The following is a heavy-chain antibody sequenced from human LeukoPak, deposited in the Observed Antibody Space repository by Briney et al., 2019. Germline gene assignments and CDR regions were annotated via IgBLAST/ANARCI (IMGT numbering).Heavy chain of an antibody. CDR2: IYPGDSDT. Sequence: GESLKISCKGSGYSFTSYWIGWVRQMPGKGLEWMGIIYPGDSDTRYSPSFQGQVTISADKSISTAYLQWSSLKASDTAMYYCARHTLGYCSGGSCYTFDRWGQGTLVTVSS. J-gene: IGHJ5*02. CDR3: ARHTLGYCSGGSCYTFDR. CDR1: GYSFTSYW. D-gene: IGHD2-15*01. V-gene: IGHV5-51*01.